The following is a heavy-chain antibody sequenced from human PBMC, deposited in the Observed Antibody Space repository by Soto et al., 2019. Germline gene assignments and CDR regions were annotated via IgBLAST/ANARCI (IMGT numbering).Heavy chain of an antibody. CDR3: ARVVGTMIVVVITNDWFDP. V-gene: IGHV1-18*04. Sequence: VKVSCKASGYTFTSYGISWVRQAPGQGLEWMGWISAYNGNTNYAQKLQGRVTMTTDTSTSTAYMELRSLRSDDTAVYYCARVVGTMIVVVITNDWFDPWGQGTLVTVSS. J-gene: IGHJ5*02. CDR1: GYTFTSYG. D-gene: IGHD3-22*01. CDR2: ISAYNGNT.